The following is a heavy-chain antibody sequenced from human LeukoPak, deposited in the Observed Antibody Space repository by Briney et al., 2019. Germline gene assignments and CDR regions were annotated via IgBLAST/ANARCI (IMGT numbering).Heavy chain of an antibody. D-gene: IGHD3-10*01. CDR3: AREAFITMVRGMFDP. CDR2: IYTSGNT. V-gene: IGHV4-4*07. Sequence: SETLSLTCTVSGGSISSYYWSWIRQPAGKGLEWIGRIYTSGNTNYNPSLKSRVTMSVDTSKNQFSLKLTSVTAADTAVHYCAREAFITMVRGMFDPWGQGTLVTVSS. J-gene: IGHJ5*02. CDR1: GGSISSYY.